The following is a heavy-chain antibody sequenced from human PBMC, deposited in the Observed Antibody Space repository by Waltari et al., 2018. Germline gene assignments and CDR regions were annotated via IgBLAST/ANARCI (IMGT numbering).Heavy chain of an antibody. J-gene: IGHJ2*01. CDR2: INAGNGNT. V-gene: IGHV1-3*01. CDR3: ARLASGYSSGSDWYFDL. CDR1: GYTFTSYA. D-gene: IGHD6-19*01. Sequence: QVQLVQSGAEVKKPGASVKVSCKASGYTFTSYAMHWVRQAPGQRLEWMGWINAGNGNTKYSQKFQGRVTITRDTSASTAYRELSSLRSEDTAVYYCARLASGYSSGSDWYFDLWGRGTLVTVSS.